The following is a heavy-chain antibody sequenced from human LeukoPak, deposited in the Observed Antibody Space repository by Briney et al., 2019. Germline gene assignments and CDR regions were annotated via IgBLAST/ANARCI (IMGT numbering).Heavy chain of an antibody. J-gene: IGHJ6*02. CDR2: TYYRSKWFN. Sequence: SQTLSLTCVISGDSFTSDSGAWSWIRHSPSRGLEWLGRTYYRSKWFNESAVSVRSRITINPDTSKNQFSLQLDSVTPEDTAVYYCARDAPFGFWSGYGMDVWGQGTTVTVSS. D-gene: IGHD3-3*01. V-gene: IGHV6-1*01. CDR1: GDSFTSDSGA. CDR3: ARDAPFGFWSGYGMDV.